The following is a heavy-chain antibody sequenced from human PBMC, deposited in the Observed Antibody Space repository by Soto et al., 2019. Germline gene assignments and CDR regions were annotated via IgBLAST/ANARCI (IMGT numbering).Heavy chain of an antibody. CDR3: ARDAAYCGGDCYLIDAFDI. V-gene: IGHV4-31*03. CDR1: DGYSSSGGYY. Sequence: SETLSVTSSVADGYSSSGGYYWSWIRQHPGKGLEWIGYIYYSGSTYYNPSLKSRVTISVDTSKNQFSLKLSSVTAADTAVYYCARDAAYCGGDCYLIDAFDIWGQGTMVTVSS. D-gene: IGHD2-21*02. CDR2: IYYSGST. J-gene: IGHJ3*02.